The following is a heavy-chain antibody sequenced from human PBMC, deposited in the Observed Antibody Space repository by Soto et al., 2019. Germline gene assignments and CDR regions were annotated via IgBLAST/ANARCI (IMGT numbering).Heavy chain of an antibody. CDR2: INPSGGFT. CDR1: GYTYTYYY. CDR3: ARPHLGSVRMGMDV. J-gene: IGHJ6*02. Sequence: ASVTVSCKGSGYTYTYYYIYWLRQAPGHGLEWMGVINPSGGFTTYAQKFQGRVTMAWDTSPSTVYMELSGLRSEDTAVYYCARPHLGSVRMGMDVWGQGTAVTVSS. V-gene: IGHV1-46*01. D-gene: IGHD4-17*01.